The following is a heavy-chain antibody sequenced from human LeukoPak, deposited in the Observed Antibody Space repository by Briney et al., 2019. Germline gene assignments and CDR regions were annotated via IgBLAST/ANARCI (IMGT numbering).Heavy chain of an antibody. CDR2: ISGSGGST. CDR3: AKVTGNGVYHY. Sequence: GGSLRLSCAVSGITLSNYGMSWVRQAPGKGLEWVSAISGSGGSTYYADSVKGRFTISRDNSKNTLYLQMNSLRAEDTAVYYCAKVTGNGVYHYWGQGTLVTVSS. V-gene: IGHV3-23*01. CDR1: GITLSNYG. D-gene: IGHD2-8*01. J-gene: IGHJ4*02.